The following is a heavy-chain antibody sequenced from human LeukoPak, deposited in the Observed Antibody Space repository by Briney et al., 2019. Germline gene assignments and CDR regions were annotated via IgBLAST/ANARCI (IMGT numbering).Heavy chain of an antibody. J-gene: IGHJ4*02. V-gene: IGHV3-15*01. D-gene: IGHD6-13*01. CDR2: IKSKTDGGTT. CDR1: GFTFSNAW. Sequence: PGGSLRLSCAASGFTFSNAWMSWVRQAPGKGLEWVGRIKSKTDGGTTDYAAPVEGRFTISRDDSKTTVYLQMNSLKTEDTAVYYCTTGYASNWYVWGQGTLVTVSS. CDR3: TTGYASNWYV.